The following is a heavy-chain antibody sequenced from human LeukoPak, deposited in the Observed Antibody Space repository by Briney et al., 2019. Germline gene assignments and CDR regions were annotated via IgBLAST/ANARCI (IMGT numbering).Heavy chain of an antibody. CDR3: AKGSRYFPSLFDY. Sequence: GGSLRLSCAASGFTFDDYAMHWVRQAPGKGLEWVSLISWDGGSTYYADSVKGRFTISRDNSKNSLYLQVNSLRAEDTALYYCAKGSRYFPSLFDYWGQGTLVTVSS. V-gene: IGHV3-43D*04. CDR1: GFTFDDYA. J-gene: IGHJ4*02. CDR2: ISWDGGST. D-gene: IGHD3-10*01.